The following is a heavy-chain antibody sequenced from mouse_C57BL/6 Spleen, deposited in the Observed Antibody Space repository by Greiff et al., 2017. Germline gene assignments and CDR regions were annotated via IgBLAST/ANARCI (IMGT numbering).Heavy chain of an antibody. CDR2: IDPETGGT. CDR1: GYTFTDYE. D-gene: IGHD1-1*02. V-gene: IGHV1-15*01. J-gene: IGHJ3*01. Sequence: VQLQQSGAELVRPGASVTLSCTASGYTFTDYEMHWVKQTPVHGLEWIGAIDPETGGTAYNQKFKGKAILTADKSSSTVYMELRSLTAEDSAVYYCTRSWWGFAYWGQGTLVTVSA. CDR3: TRSWWGFAY.